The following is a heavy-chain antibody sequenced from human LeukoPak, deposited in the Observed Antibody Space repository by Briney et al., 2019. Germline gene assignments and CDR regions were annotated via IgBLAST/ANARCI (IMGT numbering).Heavy chain of an antibody. J-gene: IGHJ6*02. D-gene: IGHD3-22*01. CDR3: AGYYYDTYYYYGMDV. CDR1: GGSISSSSYY. CDR2: IYYSGST. Sequence: SETLSLTCTVSGGSISSSSYYWGWIRQPPGKGLEWIGSIYYSGSTYYIPSLKSRVTISVDTSKNQFSLKLSSVTAADTAVYYRAGYYYDTYYYYGMDVWGQGTTVTVSS. V-gene: IGHV4-39*01.